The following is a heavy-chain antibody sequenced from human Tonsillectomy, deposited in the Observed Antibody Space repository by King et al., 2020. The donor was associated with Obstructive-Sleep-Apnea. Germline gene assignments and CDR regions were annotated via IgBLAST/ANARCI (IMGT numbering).Heavy chain of an antibody. Sequence: VQLVESGGGLVQPGGSLRLSCAASGFTFSSYAMSWVRRAPGKGRGWVSAFSGSGGRTYYADSVKGRFTISRDNSKNTLYLQMTSLRAEDTALYYCAKDRTGSSHWGQGTLVTVSS. CDR3: AKDRTGSSH. CDR1: GFTFSSYA. J-gene: IGHJ4*02. CDR2: FSGSGGRT. V-gene: IGHV3-23*04. D-gene: IGHD2-15*01.